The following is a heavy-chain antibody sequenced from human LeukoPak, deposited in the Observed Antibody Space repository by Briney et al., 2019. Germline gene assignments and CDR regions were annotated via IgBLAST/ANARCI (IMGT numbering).Heavy chain of an antibody. D-gene: IGHD6-13*01. CDR1: GYSFTSYW. CDR2: IDPSDSYT. Sequence: GESLKISCKGSGYSFTSYWIGWVRQMPGKGLEWMGRIDPSDSYTNYSPSFQGRVTISADKSISTAYLQWSSLKASDTAIYYCARHEPGIAAAGTNWWGQGTLVTVSS. CDR3: ARHEPGIAAAGTNW. J-gene: IGHJ4*02. V-gene: IGHV5-10-1*01.